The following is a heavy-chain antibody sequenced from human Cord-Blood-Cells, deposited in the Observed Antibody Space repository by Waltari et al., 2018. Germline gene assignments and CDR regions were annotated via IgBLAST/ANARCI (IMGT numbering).Heavy chain of an antibody. J-gene: IGHJ5*02. D-gene: IGHD2-15*01. CDR2: IIPIFGTA. Sequence: QVQLVQSGAEVKKPGSSVKVSCKASGGTFSSYAISWVRQAPGPGLEWMGGIIPIFGTANYAQKFQGRVTITADESTSTAYMELSSLRSEDTAVYYCARDRAGWWSPGGKGNWFDPWGQGTLVTVSS. V-gene: IGHV1-69*01. CDR1: GGTFSSYA. CDR3: ARDRAGWWSPGGKGNWFDP.